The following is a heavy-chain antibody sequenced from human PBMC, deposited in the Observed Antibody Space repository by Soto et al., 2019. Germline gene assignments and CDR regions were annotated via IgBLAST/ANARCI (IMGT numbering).Heavy chain of an antibody. J-gene: IGHJ4*02. CDR3: AKDGGHCSGVDCFFDT. Sequence: EVQLVESGGGLVQPGRSLRLSRAASGFNFDAYAMHWVRQAPGKGLEWVSGLKWNGDNVGYADSVRGRFTISRDNAKNSLYLQMNSLRVEDTAFYYCAKDGGHCSGVDCFFDTWGQGTLVTVSS. V-gene: IGHV3-9*01. D-gene: IGHD2-21*02. CDR2: LKWNGDNV. CDR1: GFNFDAYA.